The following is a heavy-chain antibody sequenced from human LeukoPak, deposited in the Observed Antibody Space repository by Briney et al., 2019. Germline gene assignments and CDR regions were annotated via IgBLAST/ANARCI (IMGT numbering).Heavy chain of an antibody. D-gene: IGHD3-16*02. V-gene: IGHV3-23*01. Sequence: GGSLRLSCAASGFTFSSYAMSWVRQAPGKGLEWVSAISGSGGSTYYVDSVKGRFTISRDNSKNTLYLQMNSLRAEDTAVYYCAKGPGDYVWGSYRPPIYFDYWGQGTLVTVSS. CDR1: GFTFSSYA. CDR3: AKGPGDYVWGSYRPPIYFDY. J-gene: IGHJ4*02. CDR2: ISGSGGST.